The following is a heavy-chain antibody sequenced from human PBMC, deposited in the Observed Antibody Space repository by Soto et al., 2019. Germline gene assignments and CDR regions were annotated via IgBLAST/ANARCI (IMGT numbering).Heavy chain of an antibody. CDR3: AKVGGVLRFLEWFKGY. CDR2: ISGSGGST. J-gene: IGHJ4*02. CDR1: GFTFSSYA. D-gene: IGHD3-3*01. Sequence: GGSLRLSCAASGFTFSSYAMSWVRQAPGKGLEWVSAISGSGGSTYYADSVKGRFTISRDNSKNTLYLQMNSLRAEDTAVYYCAKVGGVLRFLEWFKGYWGQGTLVTVSS. V-gene: IGHV3-23*01.